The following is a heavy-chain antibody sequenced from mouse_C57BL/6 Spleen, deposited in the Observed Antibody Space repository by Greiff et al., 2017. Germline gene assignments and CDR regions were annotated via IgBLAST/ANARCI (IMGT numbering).Heavy chain of an antibody. CDR1: GFTFSSYA. CDR2: ISDGGSYT. Sequence: EVHLVESGGGLVKPGGSLKLSCAASGFTFSSYAMSWVRQTPEKRLEWVATISDGGSYTYYPDNVKGRFTITRDNAKNNQYLHMSHLKSEDTAVCYCASGQPSGFGDWGQGTPVTVAA. D-gene: IGHD6-1*01. J-gene: IGHJ3*01. V-gene: IGHV5-4*01. CDR3: ASGQPSGFGD.